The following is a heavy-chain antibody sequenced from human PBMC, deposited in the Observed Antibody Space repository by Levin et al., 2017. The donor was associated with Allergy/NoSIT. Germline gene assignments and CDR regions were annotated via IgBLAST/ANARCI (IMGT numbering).Heavy chain of an antibody. CDR1: GGSISSYY. J-gene: IGHJ6*04. Sequence: SETLSLTCTVSGGSISSYYWSWIRQPPGKGLEWIGYIYYSGSTNYNPSLKSRVTISVDTSKNQFSLKLSSVTAADTAVYYCARVNPPDGLVVVPAAVHPMDVWGKGTTVTVSS. CDR3: ARVNPPDGLVVVPAAVHPMDV. V-gene: IGHV4-59*01. CDR2: IYYSGST. D-gene: IGHD2-2*01.